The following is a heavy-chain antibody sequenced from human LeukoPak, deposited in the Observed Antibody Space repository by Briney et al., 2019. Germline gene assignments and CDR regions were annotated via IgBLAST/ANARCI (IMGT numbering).Heavy chain of an antibody. CDR3: SRAPDETYSDFWGGYPYYFDY. V-gene: IGHV3-30-3*01. CDR1: GFTFSNYA. J-gene: IGHJ4*02. D-gene: IGHD3-3*01. CDR2: ISYDGSNK. Sequence: GRSLRLSCAASGFTFSNYAMHWVRQAPGKGLEWVAVISYDGSNKYNADSVKGRFTISRDNSKNTLYLQMNSLRAEDTAVYYCSRAPDETYSDFWGGYPYYFDYWGQGTLVTVSS.